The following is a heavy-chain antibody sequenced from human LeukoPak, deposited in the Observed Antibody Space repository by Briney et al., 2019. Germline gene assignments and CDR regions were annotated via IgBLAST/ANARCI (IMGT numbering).Heavy chain of an antibody. Sequence: MPSETLSLTCTVSGGSISSSSYYWGWIRQPPGKGLEWIGSIYYSGSTYYNPSLKSRVTISVDTSKNQFSLKLSSVTAADTAVYYGARDLGAGVNAFDIWGQGTMVTVSS. CDR1: GGSISSSSYY. V-gene: IGHV4-39*07. D-gene: IGHD6-19*01. J-gene: IGHJ3*02. CDR2: IYYSGST. CDR3: ARDLGAGVNAFDI.